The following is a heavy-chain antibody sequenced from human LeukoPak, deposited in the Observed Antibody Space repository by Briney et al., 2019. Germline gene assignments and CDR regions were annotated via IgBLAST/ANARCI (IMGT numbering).Heavy chain of an antibody. CDR2: IYYIGST. CDR3: ARDLVTVTKGFDI. J-gene: IGHJ3*02. Sequence: SETLSLTCTFSDPSSGGHYWPGIGRPPGRELEGMGYIYYIGSTNYTPSLKSRATISVDTSKNQFSLKLRSVTAADTAVYYCARDLVTVTKGFDIWGQGTMVSVSS. D-gene: IGHD4-17*01. CDR1: DPSSGGHY. V-gene: IGHV4-59*11.